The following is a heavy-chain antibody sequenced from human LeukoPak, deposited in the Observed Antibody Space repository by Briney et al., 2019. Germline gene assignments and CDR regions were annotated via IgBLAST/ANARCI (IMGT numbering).Heavy chain of an antibody. CDR1: GYSVISYW. D-gene: IGHD6-13*01. CDR2: IYSGDSDT. V-gene: IGHV5-51*01. CDR3: ATGARPGIAAAGTPYYYGMDV. Sequence: GESLKISCKGSGYSVISYWIGWVRQMPGKGLEWMGIIYSGDSDTRYSPSFQGQVTISADKSISTAYLQWSSLKASDTAMYYCATGARPGIAAAGTPYYYGMDVWGQGTTVTVSS. J-gene: IGHJ6*02.